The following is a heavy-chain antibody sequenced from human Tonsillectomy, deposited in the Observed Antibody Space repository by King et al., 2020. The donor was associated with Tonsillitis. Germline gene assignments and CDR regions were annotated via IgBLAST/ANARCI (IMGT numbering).Heavy chain of an antibody. V-gene: IGHV4-59*01. CDR1: GGSISSYY. CDR3: AGDRFAYSSDV. J-gene: IGHJ6*04. CDR2: IYYSGST. Sequence: QLQESGPGLVKPSETLSLTCTVSGGSISSYYWSWIRQPPGKGLEWIGYIYYSGSTHYNPSLKSRVTISVDTSKNRFSLRLSSVTAADTAVYYCAGDRFAYSSDVWGKGTTVTVSS. D-gene: IGHD2-15*01.